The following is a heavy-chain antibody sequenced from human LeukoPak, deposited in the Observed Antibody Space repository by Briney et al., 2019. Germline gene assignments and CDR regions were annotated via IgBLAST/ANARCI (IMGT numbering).Heavy chain of an antibody. V-gene: IGHV4-59*01. CDR2: IYYSGST. CDR3: ARTTVTTWIEI. D-gene: IGHD4-17*01. Sequence: SETLSLTCTVSGGSISSYYWSWIRQPPGKGLEWIGYIYYSGSTNYNPSLKSRVTITVDTSKNQFSLKLSSVTAADTAVYYCARTTVTTWIEIWGQGTMVTVSS. CDR1: GGSISSYY. J-gene: IGHJ3*02.